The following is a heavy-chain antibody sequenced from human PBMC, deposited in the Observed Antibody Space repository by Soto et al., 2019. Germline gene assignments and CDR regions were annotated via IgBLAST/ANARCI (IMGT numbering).Heavy chain of an antibody. CDR1: GGTFSSYA. D-gene: IGHD6-19*01. CDR3: ARDSSGWYGGYFDY. V-gene: IGHV1-69*01. J-gene: IGHJ4*02. CDR2: IIPIFGTA. Sequence: QVQLVQSGAEVKKPGSSVKVSCKASGGTFSSYAISWVRQAPGQGLEWMGGIIPIFGTANYAQKFQGRVTITADESTSTAYMELSSLRSEDTAVYYCARDSSGWYGGYFDYWGQGTLVTVSS.